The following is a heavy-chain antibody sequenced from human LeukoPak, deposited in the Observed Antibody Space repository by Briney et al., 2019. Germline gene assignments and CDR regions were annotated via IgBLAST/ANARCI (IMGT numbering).Heavy chain of an antibody. J-gene: IGHJ3*02. V-gene: IGHV3-21*04. CDR2: ISTSSSYI. D-gene: IGHD2-2*02. CDR1: GFTFSSYN. Sequence: GGSLRLSCAVSGFTFSSYNMNWVRQAPGKGLEWVSFISTSSSYIYYADSVKGRFTISRDNAKNSLYLQMNSLRAEDTALYYCAKEKRYCSSTSCYSTIVGDAFDIWGQGTMVTVSS. CDR3: AKEKRYCSSTSCYSTIVGDAFDI.